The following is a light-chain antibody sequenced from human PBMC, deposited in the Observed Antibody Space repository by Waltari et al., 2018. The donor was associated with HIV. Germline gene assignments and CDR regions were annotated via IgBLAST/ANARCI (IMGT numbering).Light chain of an antibody. CDR2: EVS. Sequence: QSALTQPASVSGSPGQSITISCTGTSSDVGAYNYVSWYQQHPGKAPKLMIYEVSNRPSGVSNRLSGSKSGNTASLTISGLQAEDEADYYCSSYTSSSTPLVFGGGTKLTVL. CDR3: SSYTSSSTPLV. J-gene: IGLJ2*01. V-gene: IGLV2-14*01. CDR1: SSDVGAYNY.